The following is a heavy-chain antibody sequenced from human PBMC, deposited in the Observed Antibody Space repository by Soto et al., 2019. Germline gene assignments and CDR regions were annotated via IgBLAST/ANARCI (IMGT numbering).Heavy chain of an antibody. CDR2: INTDGSIT. D-gene: IGHD1-26*01. CDR1: GFTFSSYW. V-gene: IGHV3-74*01. J-gene: IGHJ4*02. CDR3: ARGDSSYYFDY. Sequence: GGSLRLSCAASGFTFSSYWMHWVRQAPGEGPAWVSRINTDGSITTYADSVKGRFTISRDNAKNTLYLQMNSLRAEDTAVYYCARGDSSYYFDYWGQGTLVTVSS.